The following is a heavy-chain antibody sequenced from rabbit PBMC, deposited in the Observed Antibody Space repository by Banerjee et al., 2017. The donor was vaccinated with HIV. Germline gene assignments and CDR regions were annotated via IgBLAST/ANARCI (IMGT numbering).Heavy chain of an antibody. CDR2: IYPDYGST. CDR1: GIDFSSYG. J-gene: IGHJ4*01. D-gene: IGHD1-1*01. CDR3: ARSSGHVWYFWL. V-gene: IGHV1S47*01. Sequence: QEQLVESGGGLVTLGGSLKLSCKASGIDFSSYGISWVRQAPGKGLEWIAYIYPDYGSTNYASWVNGRFTISLDNAQNTVFLQMTSLTAADTATYFCARSSGHVWYFWLWGQGTLVTVS.